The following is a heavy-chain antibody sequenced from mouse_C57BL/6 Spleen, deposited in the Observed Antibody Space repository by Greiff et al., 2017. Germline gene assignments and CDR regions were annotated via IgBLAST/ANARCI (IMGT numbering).Heavy chain of an antibody. CDR2: ISVGGSYT. CDR1: GFTFSSYA. D-gene: IGHD1-1*01. J-gene: IGHJ1*03. V-gene: IGHV5-4*03. CDR3: ARGGYYGSDWYFDV. Sequence: EVKVEESGGGLVKPGGSLKLSCAASGFTFSSYAMSWVRQTPEKRLEWVATISVGGSYTYYPDNVKGRFTISRDNAKNNLYLQMSHLKSEDTAMDYCARGGYYGSDWYFDVWGTGTTVTVSS.